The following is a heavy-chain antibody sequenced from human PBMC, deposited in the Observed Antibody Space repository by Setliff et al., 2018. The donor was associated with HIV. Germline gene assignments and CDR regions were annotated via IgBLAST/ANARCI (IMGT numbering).Heavy chain of an antibody. CDR1: GFTFSSYN. D-gene: IGHD4-17*01. CDR2: ISSSSSYI. J-gene: IGHJ4*02. CDR3: ARAYDDYDSDLDY. Sequence: GGSLRLSCAASGFTFSSYNMNWVRQAPGKGLEWVSSISSSSSYIYYADSVKGRFTISRDNAKNSLYLQMSSLRAEDTAVYYCARAYDDYDSDLDYWGQGTLVTVSS. V-gene: IGHV3-21*01.